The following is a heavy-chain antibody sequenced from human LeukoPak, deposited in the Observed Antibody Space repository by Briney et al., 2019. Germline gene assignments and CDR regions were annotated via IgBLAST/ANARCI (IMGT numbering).Heavy chain of an antibody. D-gene: IGHD3-22*01. CDR1: GFTFSSYA. CDR3: AKASAMIVVVSKYFDY. J-gene: IGHJ4*02. V-gene: IGHV3-23*01. CDR2: ISGSGGST. Sequence: QSGGSLRLSCAASGFTFSSYAMSWVRQAPGKGLEWVSAISGSGGSTYYADSVKGRFTISRDNSKNTLYLQMNSLRAEDTAVYYCAKASAMIVVVSKYFDYWGQGTLVTVSS.